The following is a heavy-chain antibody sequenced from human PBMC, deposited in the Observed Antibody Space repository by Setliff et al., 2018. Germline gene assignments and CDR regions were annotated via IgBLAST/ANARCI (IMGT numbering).Heavy chain of an antibody. J-gene: IGHJ4*02. CDR2: LYYSGST. D-gene: IGHD4-17*01. V-gene: IGHV4-39*01. CDR1: GGFINNGDYN. CDR3: ARFYGDYQFDY. Sequence: SETLSLTCTVSGGFINNGDYNWGWVRQPPGEGLECVGSLYYSGSTYYNPSLKSRVTISVDTSKNQFSLRLSSVTAADTAVYYCARFYGDYQFDYWGQGTLVTVS.